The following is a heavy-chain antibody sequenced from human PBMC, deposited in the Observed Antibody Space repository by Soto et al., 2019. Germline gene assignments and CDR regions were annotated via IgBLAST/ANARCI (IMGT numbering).Heavy chain of an antibody. Sequence: SETLSLTCTVSGDSVSNSGYYWGWIRQSPGKRLEWIGSGSFSGSEYYNPSLRSRVTFSVDTSKTLISLKLRSVTAADTAVYYCARGSTWQGRDWFDPWGQGTLVTVSS. CDR3: ARGSTWQGRDWFDP. CDR2: GSFSGSE. CDR1: GDSVSNSGYY. V-gene: IGHV4-39*01. D-gene: IGHD6-13*01. J-gene: IGHJ5*02.